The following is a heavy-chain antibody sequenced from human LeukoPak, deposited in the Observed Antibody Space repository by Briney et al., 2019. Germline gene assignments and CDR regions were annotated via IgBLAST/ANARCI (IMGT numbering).Heavy chain of an antibody. V-gene: IGHV4-39*01. D-gene: IGHD5-18*01. Sequence: SETLSLTCTVSGGSIRSSYYYWGWIRQPPGKGLEWIGSIYDSGSTYYNPSLKSRVTISVDTSKNQFSLKLSSVTAADTAVYYCARLGTAMRYYFDYWGQGTLVTVSS. CDR1: GGSIRSSYYY. CDR2: IYDSGST. J-gene: IGHJ4*02. CDR3: ARLGTAMRYYFDY.